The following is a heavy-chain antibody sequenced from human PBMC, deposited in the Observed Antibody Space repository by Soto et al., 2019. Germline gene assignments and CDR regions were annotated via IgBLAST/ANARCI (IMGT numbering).Heavy chain of an antibody. CDR3: AKDWGSSGWYNGFEP. CDR1: GFTFSTSG. Sequence: QVQLVESGGGVVQAGRSLRLSCAASGFTFSTSGMHWIRQAPGKGLEWVAMISHDGGATYYVDSVKGRFTISRDTDKNTLHLQMDSLRPEDTSTYYCAKDWGSSGWYNGFEPWGQGTLVTV. V-gene: IGHV3-30*18. J-gene: IGHJ5*02. D-gene: IGHD6-13*01. CDR2: ISHDGGAT.